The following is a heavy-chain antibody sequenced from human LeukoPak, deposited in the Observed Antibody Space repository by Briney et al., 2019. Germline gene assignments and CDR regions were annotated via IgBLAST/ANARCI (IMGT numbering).Heavy chain of an antibody. CDR1: GFTVSSNY. Sequence: TGGSLRLSCEASGFTVSSNYISWVRQAPGRGLEWVSVIYVGGSTFYADSVKGRFTISRDNSKNTLYLQMNSLRAEDTAVYYCAKGGVSQQLGYWGQGTLVTVSS. J-gene: IGHJ4*02. CDR3: AKGGVSQQLGY. D-gene: IGHD6-13*01. CDR2: IYVGGST. V-gene: IGHV3-53*01.